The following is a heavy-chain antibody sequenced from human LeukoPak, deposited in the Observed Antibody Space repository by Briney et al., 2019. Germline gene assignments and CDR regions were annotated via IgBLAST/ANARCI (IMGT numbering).Heavy chain of an antibody. CDR2: ISGSGGST. V-gene: IGHV3-23*01. Sequence: GGSLRLSCAASGFTFSSYAMSWVRQAPGKGLEWVSAISGSGGSTYYADSVKGRFTISRDNSKNTLYLQMNSLRAEDTAVYYCAKDRCRNDYYYYGMDVWGQGTTVTVSS. CDR3: AKDRCRNDYYYYGMDV. J-gene: IGHJ6*02. CDR1: GFTFSSYA.